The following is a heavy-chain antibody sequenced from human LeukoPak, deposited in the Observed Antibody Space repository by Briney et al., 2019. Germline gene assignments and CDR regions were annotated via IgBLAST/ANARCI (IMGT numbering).Heavy chain of an antibody. CDR1: GGSISSGSYY. V-gene: IGHV4-61*10. CDR3: AREEAVAGRGFDP. D-gene: IGHD6-19*01. J-gene: IGHJ5*02. Sequence: SETLSLTCTVSGGSISSGSYYWSWIRQPAGKGLEWIGYIYYSGSTNYNPSLKSRVTISVDTSKNQFSLKLSSVTAADTAVYYCAREEAVAGRGFDPWGQRTLVTVSS. CDR2: IYYSGST.